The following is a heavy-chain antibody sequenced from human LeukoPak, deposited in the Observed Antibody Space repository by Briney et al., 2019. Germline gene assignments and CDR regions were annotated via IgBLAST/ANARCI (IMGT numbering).Heavy chain of an antibody. J-gene: IGHJ4*02. V-gene: IGHV3-74*01. CDR1: GFTFTSYW. CDR2: INTDGSST. D-gene: IGHD3-22*01. CDR3: ARDTYDSSGYYYGPFDY. Sequence: GGSLRLSCAASGFTFTSYWMHWVRQAPGKGLVWVSRINTDGSSTSYADSVRGRFTISRDNAKNTLYLQMNSLGAEDTAVYYCARDTYDSSGYYYGPFDYWGQGTLVTVSS.